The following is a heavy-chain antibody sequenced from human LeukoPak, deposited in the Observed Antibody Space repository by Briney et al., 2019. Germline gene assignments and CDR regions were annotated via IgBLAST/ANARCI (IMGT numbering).Heavy chain of an antibody. CDR2: ITGSGGNT. J-gene: IGHJ6*02. CDR1: GFIFSSYS. Sequence: GGSLRLSCAASGFIFSSYSMSWVRQAPGKGLEWVSVITGSGGNTYYADSVKGRFTISKDNSKNTAYLQMSSLRVDDTAVYYCAKAASSSWPSYYYGMDVWGQGTTVTVSS. CDR3: AKAASSSWPSYYYGMDV. V-gene: IGHV3-23*01. D-gene: IGHD6-13*01.